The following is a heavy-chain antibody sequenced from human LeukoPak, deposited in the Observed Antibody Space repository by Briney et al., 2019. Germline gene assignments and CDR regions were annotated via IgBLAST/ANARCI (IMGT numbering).Heavy chain of an antibody. CDR3: ARGRSTVKY. CDR1: SGSISSSGYY. CDR2: TSYSGTT. J-gene: IGHJ4*02. V-gene: IGHV4-31*03. Sequence: SETLSLTCTVSSGSISSSGYYWSWIRQLSGKGLEWIGSTSYSGTTYYNPSLKSRVTISVDTSKNQFSLKLISVTAADTAVYYCARGRSTVKYWGQGTLVTVSS. D-gene: IGHD4-11*01.